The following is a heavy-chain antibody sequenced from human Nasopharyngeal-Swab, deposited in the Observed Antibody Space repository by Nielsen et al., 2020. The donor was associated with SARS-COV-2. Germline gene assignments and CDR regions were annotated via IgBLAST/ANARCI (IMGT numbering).Heavy chain of an antibody. Sequence: GGSLRLSCAASGFTFDDYGMSWVRQAPGKGLEWVSSISSSRSYIYYADSVKGRFTISRDNAKNSLYLQMNSLRDEDTAVYYCARARDGYATWFYYWGQGTLVSVSS. CDR3: ARARDGYATWFYY. D-gene: IGHD5-24*01. CDR2: ISSSRSYI. J-gene: IGHJ4*02. V-gene: IGHV3-21*01. CDR1: GFTFDDYG.